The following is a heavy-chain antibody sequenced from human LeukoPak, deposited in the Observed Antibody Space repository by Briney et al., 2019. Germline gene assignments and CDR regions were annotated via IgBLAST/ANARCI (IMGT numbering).Heavy chain of an antibody. J-gene: IGHJ3*02. D-gene: IGHD6-13*01. CDR1: GFTVSSNY. Sequence: GGSLRLSCAASGFTVSSNYMSWVRQAPGKGLEWVSVIYSGGSTYYADSVKGRFTISRDNSKNTLYLQMNSLRAEDTAVYYCARPGSSWYGAFDIWGQGTMVTVSS. CDR3: ARPGSSWYGAFDI. V-gene: IGHV3-53*01. CDR2: IYSGGST.